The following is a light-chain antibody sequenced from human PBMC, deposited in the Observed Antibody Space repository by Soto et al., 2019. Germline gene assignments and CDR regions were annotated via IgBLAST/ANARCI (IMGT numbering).Light chain of an antibody. J-gene: IGKJ1*01. V-gene: IGKV3-20*01. CDR2: GAS. CDR3: QQYGRSPWT. CDR1: QSVSSGY. Sequence: PGNRATLTCKDSQSVSSGYLAWYQQKPGQAPRLVIYGASSRATGIPDRFSGSGSGTDFTLTISRLEPEDFAVYYCQQYGRSPWTFGQGTKVDIK.